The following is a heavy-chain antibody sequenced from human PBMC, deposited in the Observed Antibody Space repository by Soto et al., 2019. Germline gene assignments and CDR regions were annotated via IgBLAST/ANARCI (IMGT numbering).Heavy chain of an antibody. CDR3: ARYKSGERPYYYGMDV. CDR1: GGTFSSYA. CDR2: IIPIFGTA. J-gene: IGHJ6*02. D-gene: IGHD1-1*01. Sequence: QVQLVQSGAEVKKPGSSVKVSCKASGGTFSSYAISWVRQAPGQGLEWMGGIIPIFGTANYAQKFQGRVTITADEATSTAYMELSNLRSEDTPVYYCARYKSGERPYYYGMDVWGQGTTVTVSS. V-gene: IGHV1-69*01.